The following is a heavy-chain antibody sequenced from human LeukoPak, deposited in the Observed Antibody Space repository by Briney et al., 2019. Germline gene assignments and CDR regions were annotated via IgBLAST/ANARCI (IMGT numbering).Heavy chain of an antibody. D-gene: IGHD3-10*01. Sequence: GGSLRLSCAASGFTSNDHAMHWIRQIPGKGLEWVSGIYWNSGGTGYVDSVKGRFTISRDNAKNSLYLQMNSLRTEDTAVYYCAPGMPGSDWGQGTLVTVSS. J-gene: IGHJ4*02. V-gene: IGHV3-9*02. CDR3: APGMPGSD. CDR2: IYWNSGGT. CDR1: GFTSNDHA.